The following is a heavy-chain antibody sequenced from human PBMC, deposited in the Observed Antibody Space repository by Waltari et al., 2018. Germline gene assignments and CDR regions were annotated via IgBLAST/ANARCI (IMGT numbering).Heavy chain of an antibody. CDR3: ARRYSSITDY. J-gene: IGHJ4*02. Sequence: QVQLQESGPGLVKPSETLSLTCAVSGYSISSGYYWGWIRQPPGKGLEWIGSIYHSGGTYYNPSLKSRVTISGDTSKNQFSLKLSSVTAADTAVYYCARRYSSITDYWGQGTLVTVSS. CDR1: GYSISSGYY. CDR2: IYHSGGT. D-gene: IGHD6-13*01. V-gene: IGHV4-38-2*01.